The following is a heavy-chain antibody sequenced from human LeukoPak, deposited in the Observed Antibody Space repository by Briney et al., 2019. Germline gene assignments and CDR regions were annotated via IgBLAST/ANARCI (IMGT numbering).Heavy chain of an antibody. J-gene: IGHJ4*02. D-gene: IGHD2-2*01. V-gene: IGHV3-7*01. CDR3: ARHFHTTGYSGFDY. Sequence: GGSLRLSCSASGFTFSSYWMHWVRQAPGKGLEWVANIKQDESQKYYVDSVKGRFTISRDNAKNSLFLQLNSLRAEDTAVYYCARHFHTTGYSGFDYWGQGTLVTVSS. CDR1: GFTFSSYW. CDR2: IKQDESQK.